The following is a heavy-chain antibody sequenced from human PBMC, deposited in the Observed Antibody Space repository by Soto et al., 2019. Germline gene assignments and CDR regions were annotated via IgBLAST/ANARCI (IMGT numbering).Heavy chain of an antibody. D-gene: IGHD4-4*01. J-gene: IGHJ6*04. CDR2: MYYIQNV. CDR3: GRDKTVNIGVDV. CDR1: GVSINSGAYY. Sequence: SETLSLTCTVSGVSINSGAYYWSWIRQHPRKGLEWIGYMYYIQNVYYNPSLRSRLTMSADTSKNQFSLQLSSVTAEDTAVYYCGRDKTVNIGVDVWGKGITVTVSS. V-gene: IGHV4-31*03.